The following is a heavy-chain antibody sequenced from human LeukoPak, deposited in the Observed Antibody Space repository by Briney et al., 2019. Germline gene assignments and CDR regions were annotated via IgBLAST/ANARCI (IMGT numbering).Heavy chain of an antibody. D-gene: IGHD3-10*01. CDR1: GGSISSSNYY. CDR3: ARQISDYYYYYIDV. J-gene: IGHJ6*03. Sequence: SETLSLTCSVSGGSISSSNYYWGWFRQPPGKGLEWIGTIYYSGTTYYNPSLESRVTISEDMSKNQFSLTLRSVTAADTAVYYCARQISDYYYYYIDVRGKGTTVTVSS. CDR2: IYYSGTT. V-gene: IGHV4-39*01.